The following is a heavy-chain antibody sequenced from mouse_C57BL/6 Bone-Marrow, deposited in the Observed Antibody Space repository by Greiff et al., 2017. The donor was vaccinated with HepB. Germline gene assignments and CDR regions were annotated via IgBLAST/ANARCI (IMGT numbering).Heavy chain of an antibody. CDR2: IYPGSGST. CDR1: GYTFTSYW. J-gene: IGHJ3*01. D-gene: IGHD3-1*01. V-gene: IGHV1-55*01. Sequence: VQLQQPGAELVKPGASVKMSCKASGYTFTSYWITWVKQRPGQGLEWIGDIYPGSGSTNYNEKFKSKATLTVDTSSSTAYMQLSSLTSEDSAVYFCARHEDIGDAFAYWGQGTLVTVSA. CDR3: ARHEDIGDAFAY.